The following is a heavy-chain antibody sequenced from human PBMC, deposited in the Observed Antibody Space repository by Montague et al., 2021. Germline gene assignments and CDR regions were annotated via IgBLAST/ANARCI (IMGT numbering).Heavy chain of an antibody. D-gene: IGHD6-13*01. CDR1: GASITSNIYY. J-gene: IGHJ5*02. CDR3: ARVFSSWYVGWFDP. CDR2: IYYSGDS. V-gene: IGHV4-39*07. Sequence: SETLSLTCTVSGASITSNIYYWGWSRQSPGKGLEWIGRIYYSGDSFYQPSLKSRSTMAGDTSKNQFSLKLSSVTAADTAIYYCARVFSSWYVGWFDPWGQGTLLTVSS.